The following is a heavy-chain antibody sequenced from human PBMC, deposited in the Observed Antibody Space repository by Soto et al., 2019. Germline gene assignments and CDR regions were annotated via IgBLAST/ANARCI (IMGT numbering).Heavy chain of an antibody. Sequence: ASVKVSCKASGYTFTSYGISWVRQAPGQGLEWMGWISAYNGNTNYAQKPQGRVTMTTDTSTSTAYMELRGLRSDDTAVYCCARVRFTIFGVVIRSLGGMDVWGQGTTVTVSS. D-gene: IGHD3-3*01. CDR2: ISAYNGNT. CDR3: ARVRFTIFGVVIRSLGGMDV. V-gene: IGHV1-18*04. J-gene: IGHJ6*02. CDR1: GYTFTSYG.